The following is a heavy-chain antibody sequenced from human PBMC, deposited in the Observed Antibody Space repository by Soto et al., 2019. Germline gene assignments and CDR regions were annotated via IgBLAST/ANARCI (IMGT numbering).Heavy chain of an antibody. D-gene: IGHD4-17*01. V-gene: IGHV1-8*01. J-gene: IGHJ4*02. CDR3: ARGVYGGGRVSDY. CDR2: MNPISGNT. Sequence: QVQLVQSGAEVKKPGASVRVSCKASGYTFTSYDINWVRQAAGQGLEWMGWMNPISGNTGYAEKCQGRVTMTRDTSISTAYMELSSLRTEDTGVYYCARGVYGGGRVSDYWGQGTRVTVSS. CDR1: GYTFTSYD.